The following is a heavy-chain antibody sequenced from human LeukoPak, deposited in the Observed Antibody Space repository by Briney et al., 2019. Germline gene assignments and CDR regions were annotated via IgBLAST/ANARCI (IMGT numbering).Heavy chain of an antibody. V-gene: IGHV3-23*01. CDR2: ISGSGGST. CDR1: GFTFSSYA. CDR3: ARGRLVGLLEGLPY. D-gene: IGHD1-26*01. Sequence: PGGSLRLSCAASGFTFSSYAMSWVRQAPGKGLEWVSAISGSGGSTYYADSVKGRFTISRDNSKNTLYLQMNSLRAEDTALYYCARGRLVGLLEGLPYWGQGTLVTVSS. J-gene: IGHJ4*02.